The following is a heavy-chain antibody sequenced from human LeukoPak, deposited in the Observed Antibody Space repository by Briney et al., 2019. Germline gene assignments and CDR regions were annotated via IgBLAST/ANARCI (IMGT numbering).Heavy chain of an antibody. D-gene: IGHD3-22*01. CDR3: ASQPLRGYSKTFDY. J-gene: IGHJ4*02. CDR2: ISSSSSYI. Sequence: GGSLRLSCAASGFTFSSYSMNCVRQAPGKGLEWVSSISSSSSYIYYADSVKGRFTISRDNAKNSLYLQMNSLRAEDTAVYYCASQPLRGYSKTFDYWGQGTLVTVSS. V-gene: IGHV3-21*01. CDR1: GFTFSSYS.